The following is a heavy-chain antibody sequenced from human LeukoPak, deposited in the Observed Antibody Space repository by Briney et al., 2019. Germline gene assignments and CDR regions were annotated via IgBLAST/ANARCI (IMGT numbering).Heavy chain of an antibody. V-gene: IGHV4-59*01. Sequence: SETLSLTCTVSGGSISSYYWSWIRQPPGKGLEWIGYIYYSGSTNYNPSLKSRVTISVDTSKNQFPLKLSSVTAADTAVYYCARSKGAYYIAFDIWGQGTMVTVSS. CDR3: ARSKGAYYIAFDI. CDR1: GGSISSYY. CDR2: IYYSGST. J-gene: IGHJ3*02. D-gene: IGHD2/OR15-2a*01.